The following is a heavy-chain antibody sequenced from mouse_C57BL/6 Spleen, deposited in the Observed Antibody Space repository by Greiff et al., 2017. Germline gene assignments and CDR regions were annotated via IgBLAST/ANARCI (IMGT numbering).Heavy chain of an antibody. D-gene: IGHD2-1*01. CDR2: INPSNGGT. V-gene: IGHV1-53*01. Sequence: QVQLQQPGTELVKPGASVKLSCKASGYTFTSYWMHWVKQRPGQGLEWIGNINPSNGGTNYNEKFKSKATLTVDKSSSTAYMQLSSLTSEDSAVFYGARGNNDDGGYAMDNGDQGTSATVPS. J-gene: IGHJ4*01. CDR3: ARGNNDDGGYAMDN. CDR1: GYTFTSYW.